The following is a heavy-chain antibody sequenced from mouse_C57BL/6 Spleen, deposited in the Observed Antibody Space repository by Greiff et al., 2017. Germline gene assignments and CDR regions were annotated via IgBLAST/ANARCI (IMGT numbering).Heavy chain of an antibody. J-gene: IGHJ2*01. CDR2: INPSSGYT. V-gene: IGHV1-4*01. CDR1: GYTFTSYT. Sequence: VQLQQSGAELAKPGASVKMSCKASGYTFTSYTMHWVKQRPGQGLEWIGYINPSSGYTKYNQKFKDKATLTADKSSSTAYLQLSSLTSEDSAVYYWGSGCDYDRGYYLDCWGQGTTVTVSS. D-gene: IGHD2-4*01. CDR3: GSGCDYDRGYYLDC.